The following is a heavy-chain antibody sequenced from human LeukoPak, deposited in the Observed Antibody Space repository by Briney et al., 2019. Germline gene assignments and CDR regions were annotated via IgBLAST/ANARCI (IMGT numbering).Heavy chain of an antibody. D-gene: IGHD5-24*01. Sequence: SETLSLTCTVSGGSISSGGYYWSWIRQHPGKGLEWIGYIYYSGYTYYNPSLTSRLTISVDTSKNQFSLKVSSVTAADTAMYYCAKDRDGYSNSDYWGQGILVTVSS. CDR1: GGSISSGGYY. J-gene: IGHJ4*02. V-gene: IGHV4-31*03. CDR2: IYYSGYT. CDR3: AKDRDGYSNSDY.